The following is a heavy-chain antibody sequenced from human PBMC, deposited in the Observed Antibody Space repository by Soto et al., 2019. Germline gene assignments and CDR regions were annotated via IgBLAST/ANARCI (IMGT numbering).Heavy chain of an antibody. Sequence: QLQLQESGPGLVKPSETLSLTCTVSGGSISSNSYYWAWIRQPPGKGLEWIGNIYYSGTTYYNPSLKRRVTISVDTSKNQFPQKLSSVTAADTAVYYCARHKGGYYSGVDVRGQGTTVTVSS. CDR1: GGSISSNSYY. D-gene: IGHD3-16*01. CDR2: IYYSGTT. J-gene: IGHJ6*02. CDR3: ARHKGGYYSGVDV. V-gene: IGHV4-39*01.